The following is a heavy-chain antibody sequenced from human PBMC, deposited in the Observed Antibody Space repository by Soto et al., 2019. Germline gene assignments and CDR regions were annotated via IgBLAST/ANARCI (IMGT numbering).Heavy chain of an antibody. CDR2: INHSGST. Sequence: SETLSLTCAVYGGSFSGYYWSWIRQPPGKGLEWIGEINHSGSTNYNPSLKSRVTISVDTSKNQFSLKLSSVTAADTAVYYCARVPLYSSSCNAFDIWGQGTMVTVSS. V-gene: IGHV4-34*01. CDR3: ARVPLYSSSCNAFDI. J-gene: IGHJ3*02. D-gene: IGHD6-13*01. CDR1: GGSFSGYY.